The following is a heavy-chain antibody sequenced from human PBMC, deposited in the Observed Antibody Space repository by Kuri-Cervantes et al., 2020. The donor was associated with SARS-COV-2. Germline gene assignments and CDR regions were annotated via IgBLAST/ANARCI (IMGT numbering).Heavy chain of an antibody. Sequence: SVKVSCKASGGTFSSYAISWVRQAPGQGLEWMGGIIPIFGTANYAQKFQGRVTITADESTSTAYMELSSLRSEDTAVYYCALGYWGSGYPRNYYYMDVWGIGTTVTVSS. J-gene: IGHJ6*03. CDR1: GGTFSSYA. CDR2: IIPIFGTA. CDR3: ALGYWGSGYPRNYYYMDV. V-gene: IGHV1-69*13. D-gene: IGHD3-22*01.